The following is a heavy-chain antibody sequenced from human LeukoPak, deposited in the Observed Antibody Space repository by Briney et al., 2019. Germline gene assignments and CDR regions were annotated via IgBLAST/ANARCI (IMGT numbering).Heavy chain of an antibody. CDR2: ISGSGGST. CDR1: GFTFSSYA. Sequence: GGSLRLSCAASGFTFSSYAMSWVRQAPGKGLEWVSAISGSGGSTYYADSEKGRFTISRDNSKNTLYLQMNSLRAEDTAVYYCAKTRYYYDSSGYYYAPTFDYWGQGTLVTVSS. D-gene: IGHD3-22*01. CDR3: AKTRYYYDSSGYYYAPTFDY. V-gene: IGHV3-23*01. J-gene: IGHJ4*02.